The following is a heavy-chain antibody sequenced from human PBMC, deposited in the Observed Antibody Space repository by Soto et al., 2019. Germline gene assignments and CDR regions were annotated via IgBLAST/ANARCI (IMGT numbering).Heavy chain of an antibody. CDR1: GYTFTSYD. D-gene: IGHD2-15*01. J-gene: IGHJ6*03. Sequence: QVQLVQSGAEVKKPGASVKVSCKASGYTFTSYDINWVRQATGQGLEWMGWMNPNSGNTGYAQKFPGRVTMTRNASISTAYMELSSLRSEDTAVYYCARGPYCSGGSCYHYYYYMDVWGKGTTVTVSS. CDR2: MNPNSGNT. V-gene: IGHV1-8*01. CDR3: ARGPYCSGGSCYHYYYYMDV.